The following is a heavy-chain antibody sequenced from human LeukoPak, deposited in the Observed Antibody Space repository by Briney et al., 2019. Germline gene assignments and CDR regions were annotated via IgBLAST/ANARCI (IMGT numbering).Heavy chain of an antibody. D-gene: IGHD4/OR15-4a*01. Sequence: ASVKVSCKASGYTFTSYGISWVRQAPGQGLEWMGWISAYNGNTNYAQKLQGRVTMTTGTSTSTAYMELRSLRSDDTAVYYCARVTLELTFPEYFDYWGQGTLVTVSS. J-gene: IGHJ4*02. V-gene: IGHV1-18*01. CDR1: GYTFTSYG. CDR3: ARVTLELTFPEYFDY. CDR2: ISAYNGNT.